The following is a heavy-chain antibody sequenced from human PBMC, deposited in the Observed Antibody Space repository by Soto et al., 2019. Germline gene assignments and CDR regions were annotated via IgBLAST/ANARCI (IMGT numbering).Heavy chain of an antibody. J-gene: IGHJ4*02. CDR1: GFTFSTHA. CDR3: AKRTIFGLVPQYFDY. V-gene: IGHV3-23*01. D-gene: IGHD3-3*01. CDR2: ISGSGDST. Sequence: PGGSLRLSCAASGFTFSTHAMSWVRQAPGKGLEWVSTISGSGDSTYHADSVKGRFTISRDNSKNTLYLQLNIVRAEDTAVYYCAKRTIFGLVPQYFDYWGQGTLVTVSS.